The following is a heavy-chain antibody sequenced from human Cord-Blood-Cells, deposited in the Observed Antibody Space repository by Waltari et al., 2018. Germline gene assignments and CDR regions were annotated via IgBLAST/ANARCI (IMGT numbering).Heavy chain of an antibody. V-gene: IGHV1-2*02. CDR2: INPNSGGT. D-gene: IGHD3-9*01. Sequence: QVQLVQSGAEVKKPGASVKVSCKASGYTFTGYYMHWVRQAPGQGLEWMGGINPNSGGTNYAQKLQGRVTRTGDTSISTAYMELSRLRSDDTAVYYCARGRYDILTGYSYYFDYWGQGTLVTVSS. CDR1: GYTFTGYY. J-gene: IGHJ4*02. CDR3: ARGRYDILTGYSYYFDY.